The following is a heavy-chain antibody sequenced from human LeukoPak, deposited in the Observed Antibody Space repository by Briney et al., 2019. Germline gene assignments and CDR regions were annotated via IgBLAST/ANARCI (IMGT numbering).Heavy chain of an antibody. CDR1: GFTFSSYG. CDR3: AKDAAMISYYYGMDV. CDR2: ISYDGGNK. Sequence: PGGSLRLSCAASGFTFSSYGMHWVRQAPGKGLEWVAVISYDGGNKYYADSVKGRFTISRDNSKNTLYLQMNSLRAEDTAVYYCAKDAAMISYYYGMDVWGQGTTVTVSS. V-gene: IGHV3-30*18. J-gene: IGHJ6*02. D-gene: IGHD2-2*01.